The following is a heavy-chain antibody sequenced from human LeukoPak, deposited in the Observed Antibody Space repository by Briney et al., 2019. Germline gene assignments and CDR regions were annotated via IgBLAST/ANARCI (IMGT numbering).Heavy chain of an antibody. J-gene: IGHJ3*02. CDR1: GFSFSSNA. V-gene: IGHV3-64*01. Sequence: TGGSLRLSCAASGFSFSSNAMHWVRQAPGKGLEYVSAISSDGGSTYYANSVKGRFTISRDNSKNTLYLQMGSLRAEDMAVYYCARARSGYVDAFDIWGQGTMVTVSS. CDR3: ARARSGYVDAFDI. D-gene: IGHD5-12*01. CDR2: ISSDGGST.